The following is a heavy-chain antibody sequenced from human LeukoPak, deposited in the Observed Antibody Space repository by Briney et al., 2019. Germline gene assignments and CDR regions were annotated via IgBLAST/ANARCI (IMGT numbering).Heavy chain of an antibody. CDR1: GFTFSSYS. J-gene: IGHJ3*02. CDR3: ARDTYYYDSSGYYSSIDAFDI. V-gene: IGHV3-21*01. CDR2: IGSSSSYI. D-gene: IGHD3-22*01. Sequence: GGSLRLSCAASGFTFSSYSMNWVRQAPGKGLEWVSSIGSSSSYIYYADSGKGRFTISRDNAKNSLYLQMNSLRAEDTAVYYCARDTYYYDSSGYYSSIDAFDIWAKGQWSPSLQ.